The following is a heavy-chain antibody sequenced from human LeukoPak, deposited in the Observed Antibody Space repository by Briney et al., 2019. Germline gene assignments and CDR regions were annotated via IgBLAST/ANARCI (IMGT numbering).Heavy chain of an antibody. Sequence: PGRSLRLSCAASGFTFSSYGMHWVRQAPGKGQEWVALISYDALNTYYADSLKGRFTISRDNSKHALYLQMDSLRAEDTVVYYCARGHYDYVRGSYRYMKWGQGTLVTVSS. CDR3: ARGHYDYVRGSYRYMK. CDR2: ISYDALNT. J-gene: IGHJ4*02. D-gene: IGHD3-16*02. V-gene: IGHV3-30*03. CDR1: GFTFSSYG.